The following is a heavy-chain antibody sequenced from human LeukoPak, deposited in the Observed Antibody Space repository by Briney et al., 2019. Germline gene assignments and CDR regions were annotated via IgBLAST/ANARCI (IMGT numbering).Heavy chain of an antibody. CDR1: GFTFSSYG. Sequence: GGSLRLSCAASGFTFSSYGMSWVRQAPGKGLKWVSAISGSGGSTYYADSVKGRFTISRDNSKNTLYLQMNSLRAEDTAVYYCAKDVYGSGNHPLVDYWGQGTLVTVSS. CDR3: AKDVYGSGNHPLVDY. J-gene: IGHJ4*02. D-gene: IGHD3-10*01. CDR2: ISGSGGST. V-gene: IGHV3-23*01.